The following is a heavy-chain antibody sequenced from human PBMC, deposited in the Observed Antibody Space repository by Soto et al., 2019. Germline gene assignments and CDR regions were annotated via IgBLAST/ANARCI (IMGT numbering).Heavy chain of an antibody. D-gene: IGHD6-19*01. CDR3: AXGKIIAVAAQTGTDY. Sequence: NPSGTLSLTCAVYGGSFSGYYWGGIRQPPGKGLEWIGEINHSGSTNYNPSLKSRVTISVDTSKNQFSLKLSSVTAADTAVYYCAXGKIIAVAAQTGTDYWGQGTLVTVSS. J-gene: IGHJ4*02. CDR2: INHSGST. CDR1: GGSFSGYY. V-gene: IGHV4-34*01.